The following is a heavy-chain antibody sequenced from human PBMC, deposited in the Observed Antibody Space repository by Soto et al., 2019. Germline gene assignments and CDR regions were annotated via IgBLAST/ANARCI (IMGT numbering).Heavy chain of an antibody. CDR1: GFTFSGYA. CDR3: ASKVSGSTGRPDLWYFDL. D-gene: IGHD3-10*01. Sequence: EVQLLDSGGGLVQPGGSLRLSCAASGFTFSGYALTWVRQAPGKGLEWVSAISGGGDATFYADSVKGWFTISRDNSKNTLYLQMNTLRAEDTAVYYCASKVSGSTGRPDLWYFDLWGRGTLVTVSS. V-gene: IGHV3-23*01. J-gene: IGHJ2*01. CDR2: ISGGGDAT.